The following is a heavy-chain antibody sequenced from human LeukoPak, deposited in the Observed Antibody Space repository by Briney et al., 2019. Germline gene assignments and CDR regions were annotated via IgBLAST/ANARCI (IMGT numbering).Heavy chain of an antibody. V-gene: IGHV3-30*02. CDR1: GFTFRNYA. CDR2: TNYDGSDR. CDR3: AKDLPDRYSLEY. D-gene: IGHD2-15*01. J-gene: IGHJ4*02. Sequence: GGSLRLSRAASGFTFRNYAMYWVRQAPGKGLDWVAFTNYDGSDRCYADSVKGRFTVSRDNPKNTLYLQMNSLRTEDTAVYYCAKDLPDRYSLEYWGQGTMVTVPS.